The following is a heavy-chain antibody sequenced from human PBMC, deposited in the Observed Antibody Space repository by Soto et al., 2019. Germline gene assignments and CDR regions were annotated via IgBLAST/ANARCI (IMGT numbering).Heavy chain of an antibody. V-gene: IGHV1-18*01. CDR1: GYTFTSYG. Sequence: GASVKVSCKASGYTFTSYGISWVRQAPGQGLEWMGWISAYNGNTNYAQKLQGRVTMTTDTSTSTAYMELRSLRSDDTAVYYCASSPYPTYSGRYRPRYYGMDVSGQGTTVTVSS. CDR2: ISAYNGNT. CDR3: ASSPYPTYSGRYRPRYYGMDV. J-gene: IGHJ6*02. D-gene: IGHD1-26*01.